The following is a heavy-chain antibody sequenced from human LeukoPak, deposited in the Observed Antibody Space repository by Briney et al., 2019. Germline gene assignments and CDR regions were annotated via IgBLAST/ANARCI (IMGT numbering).Heavy chain of an antibody. J-gene: IGHJ4*02. CDR2: ISWNSGSI. Sequence: GGSLRLSCAASGLTFDDYAMHWVRQAPGKGLEWVSGISWNSGSIGYADSVKGRFTISRDNAKNSLYLQMNSLRAEDAAVYYCAKEDCSGGRCYSLHYWGQGTLVTVSS. CDR1: GLTFDDYA. CDR3: AKEDCSGGRCYSLHY. D-gene: IGHD2-15*01. V-gene: IGHV3-9*01.